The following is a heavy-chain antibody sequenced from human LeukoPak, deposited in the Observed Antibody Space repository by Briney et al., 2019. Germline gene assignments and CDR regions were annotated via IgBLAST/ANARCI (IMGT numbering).Heavy chain of an antibody. CDR2: INPDGNKK. Sequence: GGSLRLSCAVSGLTFSSSWMDWVRQAPGRGLEWVASINPDGNKKYSADSVKGRFTISRDNAENSLYLQMNSLRVEDTAFYYCARDLAYSRLDYWGQGMLVTVSS. CDR3: ARDLAYSRLDY. D-gene: IGHD5-18*01. CDR1: GLTFSSSW. V-gene: IGHV3-7*01. J-gene: IGHJ4*02.